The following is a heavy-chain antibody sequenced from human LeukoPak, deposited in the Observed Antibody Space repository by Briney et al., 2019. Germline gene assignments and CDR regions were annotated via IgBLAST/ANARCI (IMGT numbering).Heavy chain of an antibody. CDR2: ISAYNGNT. CDR3: ARSRLLEDAFDI. D-gene: IGHD2-21*01. CDR1: GYTFTSYG. Sequence: ASVKVSCKASGYTFTSYGISWVRQAPGQGLEWMGWISAYNGNTNYAQKLQGRVTMTTDTSTSTAYMELRSLRSDGTAVYYCARSRLLEDAFDIWGQGTMVTVSS. J-gene: IGHJ3*02. V-gene: IGHV1-18*01.